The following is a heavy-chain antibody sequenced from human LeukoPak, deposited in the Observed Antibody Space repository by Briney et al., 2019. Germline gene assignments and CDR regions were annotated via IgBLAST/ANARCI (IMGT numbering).Heavy chain of an antibody. V-gene: IGHV1-18*01. CDR1: GYTFTSYG. D-gene: IGHD2-2*02. CDR2: ISAYNGKT. CDR3: ARDSRSLPLRRLYHHIDP. Sequence: ASVKVSCKASGYTFTSYGINWVRQAPGQGLEWMGWISAYNGKTNYAQTLQGRVTMATDTSTSTAYMELRSLRSDDTAVYDSARDSRSLPLRRLYHHIDPWGQGTLVTVSS. J-gene: IGHJ5*02.